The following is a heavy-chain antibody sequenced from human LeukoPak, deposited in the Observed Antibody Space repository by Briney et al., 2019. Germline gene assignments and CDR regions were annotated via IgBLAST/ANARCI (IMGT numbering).Heavy chain of an antibody. Sequence: PGGSLRLSCAASGFTFSRYSMNWVRQAPGEGLEWVSSISISSSYIYYADSVKGRFTISRDNSKNTLYLQMNSLRAEDTAVYYCASGPRYYYYMDVWGKGTTVTISS. CDR2: ISISSSYI. CDR3: ASGPRYYYYMDV. J-gene: IGHJ6*03. V-gene: IGHV3-21*04. CDR1: GFTFSRYS.